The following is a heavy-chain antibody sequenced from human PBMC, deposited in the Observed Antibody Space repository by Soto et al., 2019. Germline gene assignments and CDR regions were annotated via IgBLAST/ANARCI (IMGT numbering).Heavy chain of an antibody. CDR2: IYYSGTT. Sequence: QVQLQESGPGLVKPSETLSLTCTVSGGSTRNYFWSWIRQPPGKGLEWIGCIYYSGTTNYNSSLKSRVTISLDTSKNQFSLRLRSVTAADTAVYYCARYVNPYDTAVWFDPSRQGTLVTVSS. J-gene: IGHJ5*02. CDR3: ARYVNPYDTAVWFDP. V-gene: IGHV4-59*01. D-gene: IGHD3-9*01. CDR1: GGSTRNYF.